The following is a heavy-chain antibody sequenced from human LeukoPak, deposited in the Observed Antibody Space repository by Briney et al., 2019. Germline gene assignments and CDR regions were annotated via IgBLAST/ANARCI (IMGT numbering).Heavy chain of an antibody. Sequence: GPLRLSCTASELTFSKAGMSGVRQALGKELEWVGRIKSSGTTDYAAPVKGRFSISRDDSENTVYLQMNSLESEDTAVYYCSTGTLGTTGTTGYWGQGTLVTVSS. D-gene: IGHD1-1*01. CDR1: ELTFSKAG. CDR3: STGTLGTTGTTGY. CDR2: IKSSGTT. J-gene: IGHJ4*02. V-gene: IGHV3-15*01.